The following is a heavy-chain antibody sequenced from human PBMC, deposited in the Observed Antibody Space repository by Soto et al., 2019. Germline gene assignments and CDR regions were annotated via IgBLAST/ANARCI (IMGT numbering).Heavy chain of an antibody. CDR1: SGSISSSNL. J-gene: IGHJ6*03. V-gene: IGHV4-4*02. CDR3: ERDLGFRRHYYMDV. CDR2: IYHSGST. D-gene: IGHD7-27*01. Sequence: QVQLQESGPGLVKPSGTLSLTCAVSSGSISSSNLWSWVRQPPWKGLEWIGEIYHSGSTNYNPSLKRRVTIPVDKSKNQLSLKLSSVTAADTAVYYCERDLGFRRHYYMDVWGNGTTVTVSS.